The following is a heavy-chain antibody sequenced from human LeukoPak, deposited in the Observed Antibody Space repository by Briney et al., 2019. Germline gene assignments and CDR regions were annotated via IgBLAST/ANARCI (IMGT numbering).Heavy chain of an antibody. J-gene: IGHJ4*02. Sequence: GGSLRLSCAASGFTFSNYGFNWVRQAPGTGLAWLSYISSSTRNIYYADSVKGRFIISRDSATNSLYLQMNSLRADDTAVYYCAKGARLRLGEDFDYWGQGTLVTVSS. CDR3: AKGARLRLGEDFDY. CDR1: GFTFSNYG. D-gene: IGHD3-16*01. V-gene: IGHV3-48*01. CDR2: ISSSTRNI.